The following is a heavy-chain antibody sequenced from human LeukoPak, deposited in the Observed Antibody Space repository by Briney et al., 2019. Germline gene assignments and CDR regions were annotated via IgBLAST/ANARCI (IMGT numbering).Heavy chain of an antibody. CDR3: ARNKVGNWFDP. CDR1: GYSISSGYY. Sequence: SETLSLTCAVSGYSISSGYYWGWIRQPPGKGLEWIGYIYYSGSTNYNPSLKSRVTISVDTSKNQFSLKLSSVTAADTAVYYCARNKVGNWFDPWGQGTLVTVSS. J-gene: IGHJ5*02. D-gene: IGHD5-12*01. CDR2: IYYSGST. V-gene: IGHV4-61*01.